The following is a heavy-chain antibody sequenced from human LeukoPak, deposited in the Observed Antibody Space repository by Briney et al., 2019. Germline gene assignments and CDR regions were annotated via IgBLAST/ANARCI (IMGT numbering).Heavy chain of an antibody. V-gene: IGHV3-23*01. J-gene: IGHJ4*02. CDR3: AKDITMVRGAPGGYFDY. D-gene: IGHD3-10*01. Sequence: GGSLRLSCAASGFTFSNYAMNWVRQAPGKGLEWVSGISGSGGSTYYADSVKGRFTISRDNSKKTLYLQMNSLRAEDTAVYYCAKDITMVRGAPGGYFDYWGQGTLVTVSS. CDR1: GFTFSNYA. CDR2: ISGSGGST.